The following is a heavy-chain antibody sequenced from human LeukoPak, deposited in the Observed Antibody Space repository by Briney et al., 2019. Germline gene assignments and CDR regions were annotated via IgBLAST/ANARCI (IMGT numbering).Heavy chain of an antibody. Sequence: GGSLRLSCTASGFAFDDHGMSWVRQVPGKGLEWVSGINWNGGGTGYADPLRGQFTISRDNAKNSLYLQMDSLRAEDTALYYCARAPITSPFYFDYWGQGTLVTVSS. CDR1: GFAFDDHG. CDR3: ARAPITSPFYFDY. D-gene: IGHD2-2*01. CDR2: INWNGGGT. J-gene: IGHJ4*02. V-gene: IGHV3-20*04.